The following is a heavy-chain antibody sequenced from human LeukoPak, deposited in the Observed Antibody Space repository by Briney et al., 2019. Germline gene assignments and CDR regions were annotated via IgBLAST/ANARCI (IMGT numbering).Heavy chain of an antibody. D-gene: IGHD2-2*01. V-gene: IGHV4-31*03. J-gene: IGHJ6*02. CDR3: ARETDIVVVPAAIREGKQKYYSYGMDV. CDR2: IYYSGST. Sequence: SQTLSLTCTVSGGSISSGGYYWSWIRQHPGKGLEWIGYIYYSGSTYYNPSLKSRVTISVDTSKNQFSLKLSSVTAADTAVYYCARETDIVVVPAAIREGKQKYYSYGMDVWGQGTTVTVSS. CDR1: GGSISSGGYY.